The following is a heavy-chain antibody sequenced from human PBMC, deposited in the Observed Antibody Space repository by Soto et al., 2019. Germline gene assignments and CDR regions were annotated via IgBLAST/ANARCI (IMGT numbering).Heavy chain of an antibody. CDR3: ARGAPFGGRFTVGRGAFMDV. J-gene: IGHJ6*02. V-gene: IGHV4-34*02. CDR2: VIQSGTT. CDR1: DGSLSGYY. D-gene: IGHD3-16*01. Sequence: QVQLRQWGAGLLQPSETLSLTCAVFDGSLSGYYWTWIRQPPGKGLEWIGEVIQSGTTNYNPSLKSRVIISVDTSKNQFSLRLNSVTAADTAVYYCARGAPFGGRFTVGRGAFMDVWGQGTTVTVSS.